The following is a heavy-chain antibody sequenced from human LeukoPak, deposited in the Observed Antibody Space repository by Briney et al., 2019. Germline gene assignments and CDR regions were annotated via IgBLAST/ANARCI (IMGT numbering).Heavy chain of an antibody. D-gene: IGHD1-14*01. CDR1: GFTVSRNY. CDR2: IYGGGLA. J-gene: IGHJ3*02. CDR3: ARDLGIAGTTHAFDI. V-gene: IGHV3-53*01. Sequence: GGSLRLSCAASGFTVSRNYMSWVRQAPGRGLECVSVIYGGGLAYYSDSVKGRFTISRDTAKNTLYLQMNSLRGEDTAVYFCARDLGIAGTTHAFDIWGHGTMVTVSS.